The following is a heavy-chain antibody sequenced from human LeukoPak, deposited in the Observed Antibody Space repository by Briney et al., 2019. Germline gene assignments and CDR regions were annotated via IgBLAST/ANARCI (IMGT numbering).Heavy chain of an antibody. J-gene: IGHJ5*02. Sequence: GESLKISCKGSGYSFTSYWIGWVRQMPGKGLEWMGIIYPGDSDTRYSPSFQGQVTISADKSISTAYLQWSSLKASDTAMYYCARLYDGYGGNSGWFDPWGQGTPVTVSS. CDR2: IYPGDSDT. CDR3: ARLYDGYGGNSGWFDP. V-gene: IGHV5-51*01. CDR1: GYSFTSYW. D-gene: IGHD4-23*01.